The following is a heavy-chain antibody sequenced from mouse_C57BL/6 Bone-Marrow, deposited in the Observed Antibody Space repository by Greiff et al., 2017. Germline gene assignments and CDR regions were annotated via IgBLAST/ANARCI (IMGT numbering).Heavy chain of an antibody. CDR2: INPSSGYT. J-gene: IGHJ3*01. V-gene: IGHV1-4*01. D-gene: IGHD2-12*01. Sequence: QVQLKQSGAELARPGASVKMSCKASGYTFTSYTMHWVKQRPGQGLEWIGYINPSSGYTKYNQKFKDKATLTADKSSSTAYMQLSSLTSEDSAVYYCARDDSAWFAYWGQGTLVTVSA. CDR1: GYTFTSYT. CDR3: ARDDSAWFAY.